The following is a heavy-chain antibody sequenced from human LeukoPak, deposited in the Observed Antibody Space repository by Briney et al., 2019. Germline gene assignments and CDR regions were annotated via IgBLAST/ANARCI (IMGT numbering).Heavy chain of an antibody. V-gene: IGHV5-51*01. J-gene: IGHJ5*02. D-gene: IGHD6-13*01. CDR1: GGRFISYW. CDR2: IDHGDSDT. CDR3: ARAYSSSWPFAP. Sequence: GAPLQISCKGAGGRFISYWIGWGRRMPGKGLEGMGRIDHGDSDTRYSPSFQGQVTISADKSISTAYLQWSSLKASDTAMYYCARAYSSSWPFAPWGQGTLATVSS.